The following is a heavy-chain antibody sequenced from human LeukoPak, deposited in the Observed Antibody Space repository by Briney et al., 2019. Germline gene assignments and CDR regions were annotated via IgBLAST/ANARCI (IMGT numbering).Heavy chain of an antibody. V-gene: IGHV3-23*01. J-gene: IGHJ4*02. Sequence: PGGSLRLYCPASGFTFSTYAMSWVRQAPGKGPEWVSSIGATDTYYAGSVKGRFTISRDNSKNTVYLHMDSLRAEDTAVYYCAKDWMSYNGVFDCFDFWDQGTQVTVSS. D-gene: IGHD1-1*01. CDR1: GFTFSTYA. CDR3: AKDWMSYNGVFDCFDF. CDR2: IGATDT.